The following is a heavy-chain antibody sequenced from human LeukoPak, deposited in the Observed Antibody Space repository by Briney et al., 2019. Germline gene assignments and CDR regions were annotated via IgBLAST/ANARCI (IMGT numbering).Heavy chain of an antibody. D-gene: IGHD3-22*01. V-gene: IGHV3-30-3*01. Sequence: PGRSLRLSCAASGFTFSSYAMHWVRPAPGKGVEWVAVISYDGSNKYYADSVKGRFTTSRDNSKNTLYLQMDSLRAEDTAVYYCARGGLRITMIVVVSPLFDYWGQGTLVTVSS. CDR2: ISYDGSNK. J-gene: IGHJ4*02. CDR1: GFTFSSYA. CDR3: ARGGLRITMIVVVSPLFDY.